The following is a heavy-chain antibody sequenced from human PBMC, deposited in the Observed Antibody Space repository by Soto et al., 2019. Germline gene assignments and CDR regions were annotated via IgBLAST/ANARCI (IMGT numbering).Heavy chain of an antibody. D-gene: IGHD6-13*01. Sequence: SVKVSCKASGGTFSSYAISWVRQAPGQGLEWMGGIIPIFGTANYAQKFQGRVTITADESTSTAYMELSSLRSEDTAVYYCASSTVIAAAGTLGWFDPWGQGTLVTVSS. V-gene: IGHV1-69*13. CDR3: ASSTVIAAAGTLGWFDP. J-gene: IGHJ5*02. CDR1: GGTFSSYA. CDR2: IIPIFGTA.